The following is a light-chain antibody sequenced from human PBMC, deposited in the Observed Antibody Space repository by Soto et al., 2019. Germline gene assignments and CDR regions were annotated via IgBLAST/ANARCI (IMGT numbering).Light chain of an antibody. CDR3: QQYSSHSPYT. Sequence: DIQMTQSPSTLSASVGDRVTITCRASQSISSWLAWYQQKPEKAPKLLIFKASSLQSGVPSRFSGSGSGTEFTLNISSLQPDDFATYYCQQYSSHSPYTFGQGTKLEIK. J-gene: IGKJ2*01. CDR1: QSISSW. CDR2: KAS. V-gene: IGKV1-5*03.